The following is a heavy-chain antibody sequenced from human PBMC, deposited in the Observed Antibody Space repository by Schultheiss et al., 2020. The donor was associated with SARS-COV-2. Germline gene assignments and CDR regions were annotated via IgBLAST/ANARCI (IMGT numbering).Heavy chain of an antibody. CDR1: GFRFNNYV. CDR3: AREGWIQARGYYFGMDV. CDR2: IWYDGSNI. J-gene: IGHJ6*01. V-gene: IGHV3-33*01. D-gene: IGHD5-18*01. Sequence: GESLKISCAASGFRFNNYVMHWVRQAPGKGLEWLAVIWYDGSNIHYADSVKGRFTISRDNSEYTLFLQMNGLRAEDTAVYYCAREGWIQARGYYFGMDVWGQGATVTVSS.